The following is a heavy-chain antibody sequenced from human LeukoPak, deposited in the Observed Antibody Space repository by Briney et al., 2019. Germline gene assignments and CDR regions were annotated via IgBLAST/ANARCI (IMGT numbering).Heavy chain of an antibody. CDR2: INHSGST. Sequence: SETLSHTCAVYGGSFSGYYWSWIRQPPGKGLEWIGEINHSGSTNYNPSLKSRVTISVDTSKNQFSLKLSSVTAADTAVYYCARGFRGYSFNWGQGTLVTVSS. D-gene: IGHD5-18*01. J-gene: IGHJ4*02. CDR1: GGSFSGYY. CDR3: ARGFRGYSFN. V-gene: IGHV4-34*01.